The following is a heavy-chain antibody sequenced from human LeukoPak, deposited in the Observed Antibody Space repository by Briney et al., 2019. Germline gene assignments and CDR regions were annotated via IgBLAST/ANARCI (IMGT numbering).Heavy chain of an antibody. V-gene: IGHV4-59*01. Sequence: SETLSLTCTVSGGSISSDYWTWIRQPPGKGLEWVGNIYHSGSTNYNPSLKSRVTISVDTSKNQFSLKLSSVTAADTAVYYCARDIEASGIFDYWGQGTLVTVSS. J-gene: IGHJ4*02. CDR2: IYHSGST. CDR1: GGSISSDY. CDR3: ARDIEASGIFDY. D-gene: IGHD3-10*01.